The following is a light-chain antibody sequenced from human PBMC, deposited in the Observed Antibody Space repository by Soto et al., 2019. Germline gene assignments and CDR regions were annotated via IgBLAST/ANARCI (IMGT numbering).Light chain of an antibody. V-gene: IGKV4-1*01. J-gene: IGKJ4*01. Sequence: DIVMTQSPDSLAVSLGERATINCKSSQSVLYSSNNKNYLAWHQQKPGQPPKLLIYWASTRESGVPDRFSGSESGTDFTLTISSLQAEDVAVYYCQQYYSTPLTFGGGTKVEIK. CDR3: QQYYSTPLT. CDR1: QSVLYSSNNKNY. CDR2: WAS.